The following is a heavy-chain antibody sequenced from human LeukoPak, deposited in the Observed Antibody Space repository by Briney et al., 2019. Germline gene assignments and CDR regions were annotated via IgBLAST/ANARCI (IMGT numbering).Heavy chain of an antibody. CDR3: ARVEYYYDSSGYYYEYYFDY. CDR2: IYSGGST. J-gene: IGHJ4*02. Sequence: GGSLRLSCAASGFTVSSNYMSWVRQAPGKGLEWASVIYSGGSTYYADSVKGRFTISRDNSKNTLYLQMNSLRAEDTAVYYCARVEYYYDSSGYYYEYYFDYWGQGTLVTVSS. CDR1: GFTVSSNY. V-gene: IGHV3-53*01. D-gene: IGHD3-22*01.